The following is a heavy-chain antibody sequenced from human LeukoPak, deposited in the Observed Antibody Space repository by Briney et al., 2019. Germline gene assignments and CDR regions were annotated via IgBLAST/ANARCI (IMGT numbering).Heavy chain of an antibody. CDR2: IYTSGST. J-gene: IGHJ4*02. Sequence: PSETLSLTCTVSGGSISSYYWSWIRQPAGKGLEWIGRIYTSGSTNYNPSLKSRVTMSVDTSKNQFSLKLSSVTAADTAVYYCARGGYCSSTSCYPVFDYWGQGTLVTVSS. CDR1: GGSISSYY. CDR3: ARGGYCSSTSCYPVFDY. V-gene: IGHV4-4*07. D-gene: IGHD2-2*03.